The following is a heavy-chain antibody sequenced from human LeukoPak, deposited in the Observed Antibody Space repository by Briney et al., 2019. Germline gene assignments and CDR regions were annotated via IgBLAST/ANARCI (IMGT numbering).Heavy chain of an antibody. CDR2: ISSSSSYI. D-gene: IGHD5-18*01. J-gene: IGHJ4*02. Sequence: GGSLRLSCAASGFTFSSYSMNWVRQAPGKGLEWVSSISSSSSYIYYADSVKGRFTISRDNAKNSLYLQMNSLRAEDTAVYYCARDSSQLWLKGLFDYWGQGTLVTVSS. CDR1: GFTFSSYS. V-gene: IGHV3-21*01. CDR3: ARDSSQLWLKGLFDY.